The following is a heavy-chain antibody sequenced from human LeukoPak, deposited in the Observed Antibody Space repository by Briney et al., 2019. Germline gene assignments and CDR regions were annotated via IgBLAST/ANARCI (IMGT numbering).Heavy chain of an antibody. Sequence: GGSLRLPCAASGFTFSSYAMSWVRQAPGKGLEWVSAISGSGGSTYYADSVKGRFTISRDNSKNTLYLQMNSLRAEDTAVYYCARGGGTFFGVFPDDALDIGAKGKNAPVSS. V-gene: IGHV3-23*01. CDR2: ISGSGGST. CDR1: GFTFSSYA. D-gene: IGHD3-3*01. J-gene: IGHJ3*02. CDR3: ARGGGTFFGVFPDDALDI.